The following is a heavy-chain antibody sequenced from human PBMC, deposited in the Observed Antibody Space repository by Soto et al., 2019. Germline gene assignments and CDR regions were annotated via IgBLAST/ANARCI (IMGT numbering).Heavy chain of an antibody. CDR1: GFTFSSYT. CDR2: INQDGSEK. V-gene: IGHV3-7*03. Sequence: EVQLLESGGGLVQPGGSLRLSCAASGFTFSSYTMSWVRQAPGKGLEWVARINQDGSEKYYGASMKGRFTISRDNAKSALYLQMDSLRADDTAVYYCARRGIGVAGVFDYWGQGTLVTVSS. CDR3: ARRGIGVAGVFDY. J-gene: IGHJ4*02. D-gene: IGHD6-19*01.